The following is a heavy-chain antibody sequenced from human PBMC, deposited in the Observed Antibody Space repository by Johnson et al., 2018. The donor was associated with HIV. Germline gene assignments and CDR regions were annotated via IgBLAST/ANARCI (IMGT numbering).Heavy chain of an antibody. Sequence: VHLVESGGGVVRPGGSLRLSCAASGFTFDNNGMTWVRQAPGKGLGWVSGITWNGGRTGYADSVKGRFTISRYNPKPSLSLQMSSLRAEDTAVYYCARAPRLPVTYYNFWSGPGLFDIWGQGTMVTVSS. V-gene: IGHV3-20*04. J-gene: IGHJ3*02. CDR2: ITWNGGRT. CDR3: ARAPRLPVTYYNFWSGPGLFDI. CDR1: GFTFDNNG. D-gene: IGHD3-3*01.